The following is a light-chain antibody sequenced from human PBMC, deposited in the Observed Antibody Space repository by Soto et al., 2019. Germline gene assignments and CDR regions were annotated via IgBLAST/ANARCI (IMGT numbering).Light chain of an antibody. CDR2: ATS. Sequence: AIQMTQSPSSLSASVGDRVTITCRASQDIRIELGWYQQKPGKAPKLLVSATSRLQSGVPSRFSGSGSGTDFTLTISSLRPEDFATYYCLQDYNFPPTFGQGTKVDIK. J-gene: IGKJ1*01. CDR1: QDIRIE. CDR3: LQDYNFPPT. V-gene: IGKV1-6*01.